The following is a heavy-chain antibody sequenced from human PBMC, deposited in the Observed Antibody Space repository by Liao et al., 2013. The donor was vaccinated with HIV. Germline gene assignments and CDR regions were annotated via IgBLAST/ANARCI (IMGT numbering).Heavy chain of an antibody. J-gene: IGHJ3*02. CDR3: ARAVSSGYYHDAFDI. V-gene: IGHV4-34*01. CDR1: GGSFSDYY. Sequence: QVQLQQWGAGLLKPSETLSLTCAVYGGSFSDYYWSWIRQPPGKGLEWIGNFYFSGSTDYNPSLKSRVTISVDRSKNQFSLKLSSVTAADTAVYYCARAVSSGYYHDAFDIWAKGQWSPSLQ. CDR2: FYFSGST. D-gene: IGHD3-22*01.